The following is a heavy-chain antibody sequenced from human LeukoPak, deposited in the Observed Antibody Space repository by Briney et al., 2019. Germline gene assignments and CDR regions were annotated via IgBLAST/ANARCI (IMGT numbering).Heavy chain of an antibody. CDR3: ARSIVVVPAAKNYYYYYYMDV. D-gene: IGHD2-2*01. CDR1: GASISSGSYY. Sequence: SQTLSLTCTVSGASISSGSYYWSWIRQPAGKGLEWIGRIYTSGSTNYNPSLKSRVTMSVDTSKNQFSLKLSSVTAADTAVYYCARSIVVVPAAKNYYYYYYMDVWGKGTTVTVSS. J-gene: IGHJ6*03. CDR2: IYTSGST. V-gene: IGHV4-61*02.